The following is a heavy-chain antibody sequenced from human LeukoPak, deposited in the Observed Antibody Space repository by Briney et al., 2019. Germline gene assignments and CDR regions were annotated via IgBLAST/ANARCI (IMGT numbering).Heavy chain of an antibody. CDR2: ISSGSSSI. J-gene: IGHJ6*03. Sequence: PGGSLRLSCAASGFTFSTYSMNWVRQAPGRGLEWVSSISSGSSSIYYADPVEGRFTISRDNSKNSLYLQMNSLRAEDTAIYYCARVLYCNSHNFFYYYMDVWGKGTTVSVSS. V-gene: IGHV3-21*01. D-gene: IGHD3-16*02. CDR3: ARVLYCNSHNFFYYYMDV. CDR1: GFTFSTYS.